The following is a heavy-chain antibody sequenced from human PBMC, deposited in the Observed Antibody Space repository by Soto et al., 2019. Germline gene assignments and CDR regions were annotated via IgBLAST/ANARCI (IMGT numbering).Heavy chain of an antibody. CDR1: GFTFSSYA. V-gene: IGHV3-30-3*01. CDR3: ANQIRYFDWFFPFDY. D-gene: IGHD3-9*01. J-gene: IGHJ4*02. CDR2: ISYDGSNK. Sequence: PGGSLRLSCAASGFTFSSYAMSWVRQAPGKGLEWVAVISYDGSNKYYADSVKGRFTISRDNSKNTVYLQMSSLKTEDTAVYYCANQIRYFDWFFPFDYWGPGALVTVSS.